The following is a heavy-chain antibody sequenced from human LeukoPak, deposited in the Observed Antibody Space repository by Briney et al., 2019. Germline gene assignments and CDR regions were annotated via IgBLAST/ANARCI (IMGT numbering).Heavy chain of an antibody. D-gene: IGHD3-16*02. V-gene: IGHV1-2*02. J-gene: IGHJ5*02. CDR3: ARLSGYRNWFDP. Sequence: ASVKVSCKASGYTFTGNYIHWVRQAPGQGLEWMGWINPNSGGTNYAQKFQGRFTMTRDTSISTAYMELSRLRSDDTAVYYCARLSGYRNWFDPWGQGTLVTVSS. CDR2: INPNSGGT. CDR1: GYTFTGNY.